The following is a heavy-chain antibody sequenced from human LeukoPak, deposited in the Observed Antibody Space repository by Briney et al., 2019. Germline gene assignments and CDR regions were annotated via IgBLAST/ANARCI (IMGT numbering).Heavy chain of an antibody. J-gene: IGHJ4*02. CDR2: LSYDGTNE. CDR3: AREWSLDY. Sequence: GGSLRLSCAASGFTFSSYAMHWVRQAPGKGLEWVIVLSYDGTNEYSADSVKGRFTISRDNSKNTLYLQMNSLRAEDTAVYYCAREWSLDYWGQGTLVTVSS. V-gene: IGHV3-30*14. CDR1: GFTFSSYA. D-gene: IGHD2-8*01.